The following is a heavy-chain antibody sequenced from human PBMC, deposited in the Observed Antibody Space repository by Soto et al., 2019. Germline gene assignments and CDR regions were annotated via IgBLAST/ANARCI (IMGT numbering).Heavy chain of an antibody. CDR1: GGSISSYY. Sequence: SETLSLTCTVSGGSISSYYWSWIRQPPGKGLEWIGYIYYSGSTNYNPSLKSRVTISVDTSKNQFSLKLSSVTAADTAEYYCARHEDYNWFDPWGQGTLVTVSS. CDR3: ARHEDYNWFDP. CDR2: IYYSGST. V-gene: IGHV4-59*08. J-gene: IGHJ5*02.